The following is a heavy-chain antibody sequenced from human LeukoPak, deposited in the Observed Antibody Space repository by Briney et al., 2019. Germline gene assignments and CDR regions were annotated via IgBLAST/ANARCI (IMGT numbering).Heavy chain of an antibody. D-gene: IGHD3-22*01. Sequence: SETLSLTCNVSGGSIRGYYWSWIRQPPGKGLEWIGYIYSSGSTNYNPSLKSRVTMSVDTSKNQFSLKLSSVTAADTAVYYCASSRYYDSSGNYWGQGTLVTVSS. V-gene: IGHV4-59*08. CDR2: IYSSGST. CDR3: ASSRYYDSSGNY. CDR1: GGSIRGYY. J-gene: IGHJ4*02.